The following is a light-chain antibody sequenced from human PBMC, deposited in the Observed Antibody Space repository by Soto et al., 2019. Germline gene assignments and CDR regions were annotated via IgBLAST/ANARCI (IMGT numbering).Light chain of an antibody. CDR1: SSDVGDYKY. V-gene: IGLV2-14*01. Sequence: QSALTQPASVSGSPGQSITISCTGTSSDVGDYKYVSWYQQHPGKAPKLMIYEVSNRPSGVSDRFSGSKSGTTASLIISGLQAEEEADYYCPSYTSSSTLVFGGGTKLPVL. CDR3: PSYTSSSTLV. CDR2: EVS. J-gene: IGLJ2*01.